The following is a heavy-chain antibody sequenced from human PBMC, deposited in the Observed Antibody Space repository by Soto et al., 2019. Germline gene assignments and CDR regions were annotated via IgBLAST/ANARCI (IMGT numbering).Heavy chain of an antibody. CDR3: ASRGYSNYVNWFDP. CDR1: GFTFSSYS. Sequence: EVQLVESGGGLVQPGGSLRLSCAASGFTFSSYSMNWVRQAPGKGLEWVSYISSSSSTIYYADSVKGRFTISRDNAKNSLYLQRNSLRAEDTAGYYWASRGYSNYVNWFDPWGQGTLVTVSS. V-gene: IGHV3-48*01. D-gene: IGHD4-4*01. J-gene: IGHJ5*02. CDR2: ISSSSSTI.